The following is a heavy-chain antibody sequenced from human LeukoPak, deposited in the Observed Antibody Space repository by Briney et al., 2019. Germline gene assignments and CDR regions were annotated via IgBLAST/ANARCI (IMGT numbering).Heavy chain of an antibody. V-gene: IGHV3-23*01. CDR2: ISGSGGST. Sequence: PGGSLRLSCAASGFTFSSYAVSWVRQAAGKGLEWVSVISGSGGSTYYADSVKGRFTISRDNSKNTLYLQMNSLRAEDTAVYYCANSVTAQYYFDYWGQGTLVTVSS. CDR1: GFTFSSYA. J-gene: IGHJ4*02. CDR3: ANSVTAQYYFDY. D-gene: IGHD2-21*02.